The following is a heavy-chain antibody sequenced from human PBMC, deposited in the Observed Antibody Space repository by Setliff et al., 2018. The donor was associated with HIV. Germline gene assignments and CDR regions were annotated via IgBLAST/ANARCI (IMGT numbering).Heavy chain of an antibody. CDR2: ISTSSATK. CDR1: GFTFSDYY. V-gene: IGHV3-11*01. D-gene: IGHD2-2*01. Sequence: TGGSLRLSCAASGFTFSDYYMIWIRQAPGQGLEWVSYISTSSATKYYADSVKGRFTISRDNAKNSLYLQMNSVRADDTAVYYCARAALRYCTSTSCPRVDAFDIWGQGTMVTVSS. CDR3: ARAALRYCTSTSCPRVDAFDI. J-gene: IGHJ3*02.